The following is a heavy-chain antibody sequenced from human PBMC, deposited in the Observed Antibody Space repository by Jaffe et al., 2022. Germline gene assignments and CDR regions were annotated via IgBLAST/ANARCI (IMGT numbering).Heavy chain of an antibody. J-gene: IGHJ4*02. CDR2: IYYSGST. Sequence: QVQLQESGPGLVKPSETLSLTCTVSGGSISSYYWSWIRQPPGKGLEWIGYIYYSGSTNYNPSLKSRVTISVDTSKNQFSLKLSSVTAADTAVYYCARTPIVAMGGYYFDYWGQGTLVTVSS. V-gene: IGHV4-59*01. CDR3: ARTPIVAMGGYYFDY. D-gene: IGHD5-12*01. CDR1: GGSISSYY.